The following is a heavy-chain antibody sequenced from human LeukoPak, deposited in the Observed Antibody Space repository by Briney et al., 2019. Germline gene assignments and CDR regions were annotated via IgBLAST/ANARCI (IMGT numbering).Heavy chain of an antibody. V-gene: IGHV3-21*01. J-gene: IGHJ5*02. CDR2: LSGSSYYI. CDR1: GFTFSSYS. Sequence: GGTLSLSCAASGFTFSSYSMNWVRQAPGKGLEWVSSLSGSSYYIFYAESVKGRFTISRDDAKNSLYLPMNSLRADDAAVYYCARDWSGTNGLDLWGQGTVVTVSS. CDR3: ARDWSGTNGLDL. D-gene: IGHD3-3*01.